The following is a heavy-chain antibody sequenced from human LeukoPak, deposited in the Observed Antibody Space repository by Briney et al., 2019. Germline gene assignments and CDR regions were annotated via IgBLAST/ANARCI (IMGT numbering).Heavy chain of an antibody. V-gene: IGHV4-39*07. CDR1: GGSISSSSYY. Sequence: SETLSLTCTVSGGSISSSSYYWGWIRQPPGKGLEWIGSIYYSGSTYYNPSLKSRVTTSVDTSKNQFSLKLSSVTAADTAVYYCARLTYSSREFDYWGQGTLVTVSS. CDR3: ARLTYSSREFDY. J-gene: IGHJ4*02. D-gene: IGHD6-13*01. CDR2: IYYSGST.